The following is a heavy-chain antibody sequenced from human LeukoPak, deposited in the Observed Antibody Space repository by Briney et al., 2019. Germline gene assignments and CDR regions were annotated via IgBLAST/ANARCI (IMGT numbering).Heavy chain of an antibody. D-gene: IGHD6-19*01. Sequence: GGSLRLSCAASGFIFSSYDMHWVRQATGKGLEWVSGTGTTGDTYYPGSVKGRFTISREDAKNSLYLQMNSLRVGDTAVYFCTRGRPGSGWGTLGFDIWGQGTMVTVSS. CDR3: TRGRPGSGWGTLGFDI. V-gene: IGHV3-13*01. CDR2: TGTTGDT. CDR1: GFIFSSYD. J-gene: IGHJ3*02.